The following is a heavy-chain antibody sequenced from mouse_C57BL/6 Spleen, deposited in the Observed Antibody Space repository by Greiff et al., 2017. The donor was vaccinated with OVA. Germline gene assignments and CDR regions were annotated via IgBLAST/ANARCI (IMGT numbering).Heavy chain of an antibody. CDR1: GYTFTDYN. CDR2: INPNNGGT. Sequence: VQLQQSGPELVKPGASVKMSCKASGYTFTDYNMHWVKQSHGKSLEWIGYINPNNGGTSYNQKFKGKATLTVNKSSSTAYMELRSLTSEDSAVYYCARITTVVPTDQGMDYWGQGTSVTVSS. J-gene: IGHJ4*01. V-gene: IGHV1-22*01. D-gene: IGHD1-1*01. CDR3: ARITTVVPTDQGMDY.